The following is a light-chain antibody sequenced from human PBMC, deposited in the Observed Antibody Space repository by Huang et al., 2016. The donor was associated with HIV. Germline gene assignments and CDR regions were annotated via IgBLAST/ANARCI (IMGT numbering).Light chain of an antibody. CDR1: QSVGRN. Sequence: EIVLTQSPGTLSLSPGERATLSCRASQSVGRNVGWYQQKAGQTPRLVIYDASTRATGIPARVSGSGSGTDFTRTISSLEPEDVAVYYCQQRDSFGQGTRLDIK. CDR3: QQRDS. V-gene: IGKV3-11*01. CDR2: DAS. J-gene: IGKJ5*01.